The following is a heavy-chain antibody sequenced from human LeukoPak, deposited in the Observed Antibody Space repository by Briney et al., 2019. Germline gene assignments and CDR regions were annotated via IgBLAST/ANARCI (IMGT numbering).Heavy chain of an antibody. CDR2: IRSKAYGGTT. V-gene: IGHV3-49*03. CDR3: TKATVVPNWFDP. Sequence: GGSLRLSCTASGFTFGDYAMSWFRQAPGKGLEWVGFIRSKAYGGTTEYAASVKGRFTISIDDSKSIAYLQMNSQKTEVTAVYYWTKATVVPNWFDPWGQGTLVTVSS. J-gene: IGHJ5*02. D-gene: IGHD4-23*01. CDR1: GFTFGDYA.